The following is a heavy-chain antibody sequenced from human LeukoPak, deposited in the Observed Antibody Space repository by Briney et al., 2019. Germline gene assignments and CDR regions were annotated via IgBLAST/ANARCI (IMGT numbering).Heavy chain of an antibody. CDR3: AKIDDYYKHFDS. V-gene: IGHV3-21*01. D-gene: IGHD2-21*02. CDR2: ISSRSSYI. Sequence: GGSLRLXCTASDFNFNSYTIDWVRQAPGKALEWVSSISSRSSYIYYADALRGRFTTSRDNARNSVYLQMDGLRVEDTAVYYCAKIDDYYKHFDSWGQGTLVTVSS. CDR1: DFNFNSYT. J-gene: IGHJ4*02.